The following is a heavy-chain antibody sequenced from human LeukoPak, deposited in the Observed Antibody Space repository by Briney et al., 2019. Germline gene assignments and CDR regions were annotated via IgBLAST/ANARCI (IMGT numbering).Heavy chain of an antibody. CDR3: ARSIGYYYDSSGYFAYYFDY. CDR2: ISAYNGNT. J-gene: IGHJ4*02. V-gene: IGHV1-18*01. CDR1: GYTFTSCG. D-gene: IGHD3-22*01. Sequence: ASVKVSCKASGYTFTSCGISWVRQAPGQGLEWMGWISAYNGNTNYAQKLQGRVTMTTDTSTSTAYMELRSLRSDDTAVYYCARSIGYYYDSSGYFAYYFDYWGQGTLVTVSS.